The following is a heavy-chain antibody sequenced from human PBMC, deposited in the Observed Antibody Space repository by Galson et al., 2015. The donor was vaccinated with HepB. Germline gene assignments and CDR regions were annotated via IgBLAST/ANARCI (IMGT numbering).Heavy chain of an antibody. CDR3: ARAPAGANGHFDY. Sequence: SLRLSCAGSGFPFDEHGMSWVRQAPGKGLAWVASVSGSGDGTWYPDSVRGRFTISRDNSRSMIYLQMNRLRVEDTAVYYCARAPAGANGHFDYWGQGTLVTVSS. CDR2: VSGSGDGT. V-gene: IGHV3-23*01. D-gene: IGHD2-8*01. CDR1: GFPFDEHG. J-gene: IGHJ4*02.